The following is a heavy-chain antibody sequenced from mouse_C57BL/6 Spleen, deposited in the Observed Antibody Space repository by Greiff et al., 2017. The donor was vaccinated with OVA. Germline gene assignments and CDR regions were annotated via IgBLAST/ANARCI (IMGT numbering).Heavy chain of an antibody. D-gene: IGHD1-2*01. CDR3: VITSVPPNGGWFDY. V-gene: IGHV1-72*01. CDR1: GYTFTSYW. J-gene: IGHJ3*01. Sequence: QVQLQQPGAELVKPGASVKLSCKASGYTFTSYWMHWVKQRPGRGLEWIGRIDPNSGGTKYNEKFKGKATLTVDKPSSTAYMQLSSLTSEDSAVYYGVITSVPPNGGWFDYWGQGTLVTVSA. CDR2: IDPNSGGT.